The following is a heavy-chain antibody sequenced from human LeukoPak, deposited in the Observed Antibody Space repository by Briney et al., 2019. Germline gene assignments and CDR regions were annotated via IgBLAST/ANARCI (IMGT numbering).Heavy chain of an antibody. CDR2: INPNSGGT. CDR1: GYTFTGYY. CDR3: ARSKRRTVTTSGGVLDY. Sequence: ASVKVSCKASGYTFTGYYMHWVRQAPGQGLEWMGWINPNSGGTNYAQKFQGRVTMTRDTSISTAYMELSRLRSDDTAVYYCARSKRRTVTTSGGVLDYWGQGTLVTVSS. J-gene: IGHJ4*02. V-gene: IGHV1-2*02. D-gene: IGHD4-11*01.